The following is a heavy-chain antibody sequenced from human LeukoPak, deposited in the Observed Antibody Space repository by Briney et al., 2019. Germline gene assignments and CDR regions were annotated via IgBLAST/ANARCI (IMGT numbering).Heavy chain of an antibody. V-gene: IGHV4-38-2*02. CDR1: GGSISSGYY. J-gene: IGHJ4*02. CDR3: ARETYYYGSGSYYIDY. D-gene: IGHD3-10*01. Sequence: SETLSLTCTVSGGSISSGYYWGWIRQPPGKGLEWIGSIYHSGSTYYNPSLKSRVTISVDTSKNQFSLKLSSVTAADTAVYYCARETYYYGSGSYYIDYWGQGTLVTVSS. CDR2: IYHSGST.